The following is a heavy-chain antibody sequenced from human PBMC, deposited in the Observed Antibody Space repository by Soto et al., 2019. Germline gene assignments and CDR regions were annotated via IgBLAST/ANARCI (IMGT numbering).Heavy chain of an antibody. Sequence: PGGALRLSCAASGFTFRSYWMHWVRQSPGKGLVWVSRINFDGSSISYGDSVKGRFTIYRDNAKNTVYLQMNSLSPEDTAMYYCARDDHDDTLNYWGQGTLVTVSS. J-gene: IGHJ4*02. CDR1: GFTFRSYW. V-gene: IGHV3-74*01. D-gene: IGHD3-22*01. CDR3: ARDDHDDTLNY. CDR2: INFDGSSI.